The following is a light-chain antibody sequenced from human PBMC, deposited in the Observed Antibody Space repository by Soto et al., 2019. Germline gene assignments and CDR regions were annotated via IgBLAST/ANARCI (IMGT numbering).Light chain of an antibody. CDR2: DAS. V-gene: IGKV3-20*01. J-gene: IGKJ1*01. CDR3: QQYGGSPRT. CDR1: QSISNNY. Sequence: EIVLTQSPGTLSLSPGERATLSCRASQSISNNYLAWYQQTPGQAPRLLIYDASNRAAGLPDRFSGSGSGTDFTLTISRLEPEDFGVYHCQQYGGSPRTFGQGTKVEIK.